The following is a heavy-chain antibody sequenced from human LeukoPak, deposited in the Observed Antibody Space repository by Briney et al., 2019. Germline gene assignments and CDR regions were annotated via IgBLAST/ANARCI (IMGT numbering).Heavy chain of an antibody. J-gene: IGHJ4*02. Sequence: ASVKVSCKASGYTFTDYYMHWVQQAPGKGLEWMGRVDPEDGETIYAEKFQGRVTITADTSTDTAYMELSSLRSEDTAVYYCATLGIFGVVHAPGPHFDYWGQGTLVTVSS. CDR2: VDPEDGET. V-gene: IGHV1-69-2*01. CDR3: ATLGIFGVVHAPGPHFDY. CDR1: GYTFTDYY. D-gene: IGHD3-3*01.